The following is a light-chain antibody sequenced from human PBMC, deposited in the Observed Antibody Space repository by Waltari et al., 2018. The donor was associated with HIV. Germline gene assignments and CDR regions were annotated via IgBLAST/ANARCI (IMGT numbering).Light chain of an antibody. Sequence: QSALTQPAPVSGSPGQSPTISCFGTNSDLGTYNYFSWYHQHPGKVPKLLIYEVANRPSGISHRFSGSKSGNTAYLTLSGLQAEDEADYYCSSYTPTSFVVFGGGTKLTVL. J-gene: IGLJ2*01. CDR2: EVA. CDR3: SSYTPTSFVV. CDR1: NSDLGTYNY. V-gene: IGLV2-14*01.